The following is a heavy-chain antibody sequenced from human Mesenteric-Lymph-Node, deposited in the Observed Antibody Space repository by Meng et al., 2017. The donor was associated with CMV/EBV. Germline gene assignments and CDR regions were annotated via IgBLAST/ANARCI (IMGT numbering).Heavy chain of an antibody. J-gene: IGHJ4*02. CDR1: GFTFSSRG. D-gene: IGHD6-19*01. CDR2: IQFDGSDI. Sequence: GGSLRLSCAASGFTFSSRGMHWVRQAPGKGLEWVAFIQFDGSDINYGDSVKGRFTISRDNSKNTLYLQMNSLRAEDTAVYYCAPTAGAVAGIDYWGQGTLVTVSS. V-gene: IGHV3-30*02. CDR3: APTAGAVAGIDY.